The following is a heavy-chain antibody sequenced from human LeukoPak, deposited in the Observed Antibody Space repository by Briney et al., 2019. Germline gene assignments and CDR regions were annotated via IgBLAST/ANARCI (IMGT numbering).Heavy chain of an antibody. D-gene: IGHD2-2*01. J-gene: IGHJ2*01. CDR1: GGSISSYY. CDR2: IYYSGST. Sequence: SETLSLTCTVSGGSISSYYWSWIRQPPGKGLEWIGYIYYSGSTNYNPSLRSRVTISVDTSKNQFSLKLSSVTAADTAVYYCARGQIPAAIVSWYFDLWGRGTLVTVSS. CDR3: ARGQIPAAIVSWYFDL. V-gene: IGHV4-59*12.